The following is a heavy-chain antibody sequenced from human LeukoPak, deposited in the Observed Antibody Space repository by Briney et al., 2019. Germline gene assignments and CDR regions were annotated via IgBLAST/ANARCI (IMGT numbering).Heavy chain of an antibody. CDR2: INPNSGGT. Sequence: GASVKVSCKASGYTFTGYYMHWVRQASGQGLEWMGWINPNSGGTNYAQKFQGRVTVTRDTSISTAYMELSRLRSDDTTVYYCARDGPAYGFDYWGQGTLVTVSS. CDR3: ARDGPAYGFDY. D-gene: IGHD4-17*01. CDR1: GYTFTGYY. V-gene: IGHV1-2*02. J-gene: IGHJ4*02.